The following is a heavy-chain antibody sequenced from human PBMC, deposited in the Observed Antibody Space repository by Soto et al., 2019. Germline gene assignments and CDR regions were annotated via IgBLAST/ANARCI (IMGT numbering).Heavy chain of an antibody. Sequence: GGSLRLSCAASGFTFSSYAMSWVRQAPGKGLEWVSAISGSGGSTYYADSVKGRFTISRDNSKSTLYLQVDSLRPEDAAVYYCARDPKTSGGQHWAFNYFDSWGQGTLVTVSS. CDR3: ARDPKTSGGQHWAFNYFDS. D-gene: IGHD7-27*01. CDR1: GFTFSSYA. J-gene: IGHJ4*02. V-gene: IGHV3-23*01. CDR2: ISGSGGST.